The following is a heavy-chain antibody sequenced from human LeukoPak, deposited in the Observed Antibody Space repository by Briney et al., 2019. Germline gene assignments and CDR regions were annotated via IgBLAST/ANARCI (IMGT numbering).Heavy chain of an antibody. CDR3: AKTSKWSLYYFDY. CDR1: GFTFSTYA. J-gene: IGHJ4*02. V-gene: IGHV3-23*01. CDR2: ITGSGGGT. D-gene: IGHD2-15*01. Sequence: PGGALRLSCAASGFTFSTYAMTWVRQAPGKGLAWVSTITGSGGGTYYADSVKGRFTISRDNSKNTLYLQMDSLRAEDTAVYYCAKTSKWSLYYFDYWGQGTLVTVSS.